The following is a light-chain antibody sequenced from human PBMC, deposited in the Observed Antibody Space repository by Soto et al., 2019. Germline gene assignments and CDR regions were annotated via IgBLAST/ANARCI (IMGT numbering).Light chain of an antibody. CDR3: SSYTSSGTLI. CDR1: SSDVGSYNR. Sequence: QSVLTQPPSVSGSPGQSVTISCTGTSSDVGSYNRVSWYQQPPGTAPKLMIYEVSNRPSGVPDHFSGSKSGNTASLTISGIQAEDEADYYCSSYTSSGTLIFGGGTKLTVL. CDR2: EVS. V-gene: IGLV2-18*02. J-gene: IGLJ2*01.